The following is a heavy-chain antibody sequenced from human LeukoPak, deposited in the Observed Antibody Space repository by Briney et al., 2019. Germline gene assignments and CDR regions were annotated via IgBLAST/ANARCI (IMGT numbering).Heavy chain of an antibody. CDR3: ARGAYFDY. CDR2: IYSDGSTT. V-gene: IGHV3-74*01. CDR1: GFTFNTYW. Sequence: GGSQRLSCAASGFTFNTYWMHWVRQAPGKGPMWVSRIYSDGSTTSYADSVKGRFTISRDNAKNTLYLQMKSLRAEDTAVYYCARGAYFDYWSQGTLVTVSS. J-gene: IGHJ4*02.